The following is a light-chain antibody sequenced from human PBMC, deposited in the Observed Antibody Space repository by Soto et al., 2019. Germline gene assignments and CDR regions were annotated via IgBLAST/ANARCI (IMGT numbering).Light chain of an antibody. CDR2: LGS. CDR1: QSLLHSNGYNY. CDR3: MQARQTPWT. V-gene: IGKV2-28*01. Sequence: DIVMTQSPLSLPVTPGEPASISCRSSQSLLHSNGYNYLDWYLQKPGQSPQLLIYLGSNRASGVPDRFSGSGSGTDFTLRISSGEAEDVGVYYCMQARQTPWTFGQGTKVEIK. J-gene: IGKJ1*01.